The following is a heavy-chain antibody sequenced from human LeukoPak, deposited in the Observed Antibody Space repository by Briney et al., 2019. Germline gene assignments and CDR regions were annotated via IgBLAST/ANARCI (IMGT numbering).Heavy chain of an antibody. CDR2: FDPEDGET. CDR1: GYTLSELS. J-gene: IGHJ3*02. D-gene: IGHD6-19*01. V-gene: IGHV1-24*01. Sequence: GASVNVSCKVSGYTLSELSMHWVRQAPGKGIEWMGGFDPEDGETIYAQKFQGRVTMTEDTSTDTAYMELSSLRSEDTAVYYCATVTSSGWSLGAFDIWGQGTMVTVSS. CDR3: ATVTSSGWSLGAFDI.